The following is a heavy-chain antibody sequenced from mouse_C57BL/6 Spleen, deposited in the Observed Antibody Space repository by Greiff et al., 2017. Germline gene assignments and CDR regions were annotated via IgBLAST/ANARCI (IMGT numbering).Heavy chain of an antibody. CDR1: GYSFTGYY. Sequence: VQLQQSGPELVKPGASVSISCKASGYSFTGYYMNWVKQSPEKSLECLGELNPSTVGTTYNQKFKAKATLTVDKSTSTAYMQLKRLTSENSAIYYCARGTGTKDYWGQGTLVTVSS. D-gene: IGHD4-1*01. V-gene: IGHV1-42*01. CDR2: LNPSTVGT. J-gene: IGHJ4*01. CDR3: ARGTGTKDY.